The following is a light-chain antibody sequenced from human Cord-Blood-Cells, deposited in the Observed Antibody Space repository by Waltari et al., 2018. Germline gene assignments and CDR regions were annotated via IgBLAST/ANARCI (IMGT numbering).Light chain of an antibody. CDR1: SSDVGSLTL. CDR2: EGS. CDR3: CSYAGSSTPVV. Sequence: QSALTQPAPVSGSPGQSITISCPGTSSDVGSLTLVSWYQQHPGKAPKLMIYEGSKRPSGVSNRFSGSKSGNTASLTISGLQAEDEADYYCCSYAGSSTPVVFGGGTKLTVL. V-gene: IGLV2-23*01. J-gene: IGLJ2*01.